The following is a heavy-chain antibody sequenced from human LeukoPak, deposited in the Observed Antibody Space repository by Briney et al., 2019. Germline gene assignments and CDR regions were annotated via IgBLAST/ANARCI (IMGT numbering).Heavy chain of an antibody. V-gene: IGHV3-21*01. D-gene: IGHD6-19*01. Sequence: GGSLRLSCAASGSTFSHFNMSWVRQAPGKGLEWVSTIGTASTYLLYADSVKGRFTISRDNSKNTLYLQMNSLRAEDTAVYYCAKLDSSGWYGDYWGQGTLVTVSS. CDR2: IGTASTYL. J-gene: IGHJ4*02. CDR1: GSTFSHFN. CDR3: AKLDSSGWYGDY.